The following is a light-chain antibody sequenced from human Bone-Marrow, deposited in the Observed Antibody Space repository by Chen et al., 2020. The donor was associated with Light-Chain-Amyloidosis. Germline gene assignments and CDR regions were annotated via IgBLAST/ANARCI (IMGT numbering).Light chain of an antibody. CDR1: SGSIATNY. J-gene: IGLJ3*02. Sequence: NFMLTQPHSVSESPGKTVIISCTRSSGSIATNYVQWYQQRPGSSPTTVIYEDDQRPSGVPDRFSGSIDRASNSASLTISGLKTEEEADYYCQSYQGSSQGVFGGGTKLTV. CDR3: QSYQGSSQGV. CDR2: EDD. V-gene: IGLV6-57*01.